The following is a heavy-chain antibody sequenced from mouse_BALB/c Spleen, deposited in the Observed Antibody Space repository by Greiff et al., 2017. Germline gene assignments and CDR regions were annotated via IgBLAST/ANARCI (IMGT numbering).Heavy chain of an antibody. J-gene: IGHJ4*01. CDR2: IDPANGNT. CDR3: GRTTPMDY. Sequence: VQLQQSGAELVKPGASVKLSCTASGFNIKDTYMHWVKQRPEQGLEWIGRIDPANGNTKYDPKFQGKATITADTASNTAYLQLSSLTSEDTAVYYCGRTTPMDYGGQGTSVTVSA. CDR1: GFNIKDTY. V-gene: IGHV14-3*02. D-gene: IGHD5-5*01.